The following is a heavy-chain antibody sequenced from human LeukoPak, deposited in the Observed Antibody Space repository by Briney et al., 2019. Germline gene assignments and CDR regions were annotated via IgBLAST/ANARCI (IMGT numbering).Heavy chain of an antibody. CDR2: TSSTSSHK. Sequence: PGGSLRLSCAASGFSFGSYSMDWVRQAPGKGLEWVSSTSSTSSHKYYADSVKGRFTVSRDNAKNSLYLQMNSLRAEDTAVYYCARGVYDILAGYRPYFFDYWGQGTLVTVSS. D-gene: IGHD3-9*01. V-gene: IGHV3-21*01. J-gene: IGHJ4*02. CDR3: ARGVYDILAGYRPYFFDY. CDR1: GFSFGSYS.